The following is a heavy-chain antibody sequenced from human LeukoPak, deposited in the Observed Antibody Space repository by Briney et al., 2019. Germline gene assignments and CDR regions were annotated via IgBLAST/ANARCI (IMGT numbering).Heavy chain of an antibody. D-gene: IGHD3-10*01. V-gene: IGHV4-59*12. CDR3: ARESTSGLPAVGFDF. Sequence: SETLSLTCTVSGGSMSNDYWTWIRQPPGQGLEWIGYIYYNGSTYYNPSLKSRVTISLDTSKNQFSLKLSSVTAADTAVYYCARESTSGLPAVGFDFWGQGTLVTVSS. J-gene: IGHJ4*02. CDR2: IYYNGST. CDR1: GGSMSNDY.